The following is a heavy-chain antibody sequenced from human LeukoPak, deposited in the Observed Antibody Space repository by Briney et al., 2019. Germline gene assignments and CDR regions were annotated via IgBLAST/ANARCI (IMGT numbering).Heavy chain of an antibody. CDR1: GFTFSSYG. CDR3: AKESEAIAAAGTLDS. J-gene: IGHJ4*02. V-gene: IGHV3-30*18. Sequence: GGSLRLSCAASGFTFSSYGMHWVRQAPGKGLEWVAVISYDGSNKYYADSVKGRFTISRDNSKNTLYLQTNSLRSEDTAVYYCAKESEAIAAAGTLDSWGQGTLVTVSS. CDR2: ISYDGSNK. D-gene: IGHD6-13*01.